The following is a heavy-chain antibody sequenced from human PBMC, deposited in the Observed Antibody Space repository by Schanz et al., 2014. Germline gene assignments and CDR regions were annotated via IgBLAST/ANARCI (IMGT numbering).Heavy chain of an antibody. J-gene: IGHJ4*02. Sequence: QALLQESGPGLVKPSGTLSLTCSVSGGFINAFYWSWIRQPPGKGLEWLGYVYYTGSTKYKSSLRSRLTMSGDTSKHQFSLRLTAVTAADTAVYYCAGYDFGGNSSGDWGQGVLVIVSS. D-gene: IGHD2-21*02. CDR2: VYYTGST. V-gene: IGHV4-59*03. CDR1: GGFINAFY. CDR3: AGYDFGGNSSGD.